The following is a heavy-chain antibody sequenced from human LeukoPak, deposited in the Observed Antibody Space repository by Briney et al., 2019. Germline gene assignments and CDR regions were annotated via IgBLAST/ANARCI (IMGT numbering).Heavy chain of an antibody. CDR3: AREGLTTLIEYYYYYMDV. D-gene: IGHD4-11*01. CDR1: GFTVSSPY. CDR2: IFSGGAT. J-gene: IGHJ6*03. Sequence: GGSLRLSCAASGFTVSSPYMSWVRQAPGKGLEWVSVIFSGGATYYADSVKGRFTVSRDTSKNTLYLHMNSLRAEDTAVYYCAREGLTTLIEYYYYYMDVWGSGTTVTVPS. V-gene: IGHV3-53*01.